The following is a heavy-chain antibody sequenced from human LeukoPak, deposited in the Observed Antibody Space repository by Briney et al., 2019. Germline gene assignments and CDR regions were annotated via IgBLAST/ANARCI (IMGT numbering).Heavy chain of an antibody. CDR1: GGSISSSSYY. CDR2: IYYSGST. Sequence: PETLSLTCTVSGGSISSSSYYWGWIRQPPGKGLEWIGCIYYSGSTYYNPSLKSRVTISVDTSKNQFSLKLSSVTAADTAVYYCARQPRDYDFWSGYYPLFDYWGQGTLVTVSS. D-gene: IGHD3-3*01. J-gene: IGHJ4*02. CDR3: ARQPRDYDFWSGYYPLFDY. V-gene: IGHV4-39*01.